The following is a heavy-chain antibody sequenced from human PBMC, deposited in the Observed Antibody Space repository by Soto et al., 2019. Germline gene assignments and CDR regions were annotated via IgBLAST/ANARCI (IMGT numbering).Heavy chain of an antibody. CDR3: ARDWGRGYGSGSSFDY. CDR1: GFTFSSYA. D-gene: IGHD3-10*01. V-gene: IGHV3-30-3*01. J-gene: IGHJ4*02. Sequence: QVQLVESGGGVVQPGRSLRLSCAASGFTFSSYAMHWVRQAPGKGLEWVAVISYDGSNKYYADSVKGRFTISRDNSKNTLDLKMNSLRAEDPAVYYCARDWGRGYGSGSSFDYWGQGTLVTVSS. CDR2: ISYDGSNK.